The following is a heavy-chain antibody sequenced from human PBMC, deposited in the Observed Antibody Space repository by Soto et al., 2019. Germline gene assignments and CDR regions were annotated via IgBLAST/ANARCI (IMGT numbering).Heavy chain of an antibody. CDR3: ARGSFPFAARHPRNYYYYMDV. V-gene: IGHV3-53*04. CDR1: GFTVSSNY. D-gene: IGHD6-6*01. CDR2: IYSGGST. Sequence: GGSLRLSCAASGFTVSSNYMSWVRQAPGKGLEWVSVIYSGGSTYYADSVKGRFTISRHNSKNTLYLQMNSLRAEDTAVYYCARGSFPFAARHPRNYYYYMDVWGKGTTVTVSS. J-gene: IGHJ6*03.